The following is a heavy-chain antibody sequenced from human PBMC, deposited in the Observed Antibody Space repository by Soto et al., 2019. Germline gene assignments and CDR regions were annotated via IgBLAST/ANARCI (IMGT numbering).Heavy chain of an antibody. V-gene: IGHV2-70*11. D-gene: IGHD7-27*01. J-gene: IGHJ4*02. CDR2: IDWDDDK. CDR3: ARITGPPGSFDY. Sequence: SGPTLVNPTQTLTLTCTFSGFSLTTGGMCVSWIRQPPGKALEWLARIDWDDDKYYSTSLKTRLTISKDTSKNQVVLTMTNMDPVDTATYYCARITGPPGSFDYWGRGTLVTVSS. CDR1: GFSLTTGGMC.